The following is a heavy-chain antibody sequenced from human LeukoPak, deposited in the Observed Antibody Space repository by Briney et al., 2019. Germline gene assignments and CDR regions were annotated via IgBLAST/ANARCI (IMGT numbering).Heavy chain of an antibody. D-gene: IGHD6-25*01. Sequence: SETLSLTCAVYGGSFSGYYWSWLRQPPGKGLEWIGYIYYSGSTNYNPSLKSRVTISVDTSKNQFSLKLSSVTAADTAVYYCARAPKIGGYNRRTNYYYYGMDVWGQGTTVTVSS. CDR1: GGSFSGYY. CDR2: IYYSGST. J-gene: IGHJ6*02. CDR3: ARAPKIGGYNRRTNYYYYGMDV. V-gene: IGHV4-59*01.